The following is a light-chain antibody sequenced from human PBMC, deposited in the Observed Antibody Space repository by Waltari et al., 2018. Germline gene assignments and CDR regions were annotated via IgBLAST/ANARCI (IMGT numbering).Light chain of an antibody. CDR1: STDVGGYNY. CDR2: DIN. J-gene: IGLJ2*01. CDR3: SSYRLGSTLEV. Sequence: QSALTQPASVSGSPGQSITISCTGTSTDVGGYNYVSWYQQHPGKAPKLLIFDINNRPAVISDRFSGSKSGNTASLTISGLQAEDEADYYCSSYRLGSTLEVFGGGTKLTVL. V-gene: IGLV2-14*03.